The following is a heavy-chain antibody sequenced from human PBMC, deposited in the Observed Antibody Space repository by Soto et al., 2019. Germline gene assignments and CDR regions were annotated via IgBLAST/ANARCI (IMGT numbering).Heavy chain of an antibody. V-gene: IGHV1-18*04. D-gene: IGHD6-13*01. CDR2: ISAYNGNT. CDR3: ARDPRQQLVPKEQNWFDP. J-gene: IGHJ5*02. Sequence: ASVKVSCKASGYTFTSYGISWVRQAPGQGREWMGWISAYNGNTNYAQKLQGRVTMTTDTSTSTAYMELRSLRSDDTAVYYCARDPRQQLVPKEQNWFDPWGQGTLVTVS. CDR1: GYTFTSYG.